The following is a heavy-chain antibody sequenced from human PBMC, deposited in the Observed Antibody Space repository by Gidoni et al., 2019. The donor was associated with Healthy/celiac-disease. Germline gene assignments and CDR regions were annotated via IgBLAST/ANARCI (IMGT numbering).Heavy chain of an antibody. D-gene: IGHD3-3*01. CDR1: SSYG. Sequence: SSYGMHWVRQAPGKGLEWVAVIWYDGSNKYYADSVKGRFTISRDNSKNTLYLQMNSLRAEDTAVYYCARAALGSYDFWSGNEDYYYYMDVWGKGTTVTVSS. J-gene: IGHJ6*03. CDR3: ARAALGSYDFWSGNEDYYYYMDV. V-gene: IGHV3-33*01. CDR2: IWYDGSNK.